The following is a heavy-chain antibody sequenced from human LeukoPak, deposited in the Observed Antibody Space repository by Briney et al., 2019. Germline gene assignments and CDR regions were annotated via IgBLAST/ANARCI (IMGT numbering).Heavy chain of an antibody. Sequence: KPSETLSLTCTVSGGSISSGGYYWSWIRRPPGKGLEWIGYIYHSGSTYYNPSLKSRVTISVDRSKNQFSLKLSSVTAADTAVYYCARHFWVVGVEDAFDIWGQGTMVTVSS. CDR2: IYHSGST. D-gene: IGHD1-26*01. CDR1: GGSISSGGYY. CDR3: ARHFWVVGVEDAFDI. V-gene: IGHV4-30-2*01. J-gene: IGHJ3*02.